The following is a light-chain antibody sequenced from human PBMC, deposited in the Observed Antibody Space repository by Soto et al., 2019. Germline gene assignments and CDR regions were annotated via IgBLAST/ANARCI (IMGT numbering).Light chain of an antibody. Sequence: DFELTQSPSSLSAFVGDRVSISCRASQSISKFLSWYQQRRGTAPKLLIYAASSLESGVPSRFSGSGSGTDFTLTISSLQPEDFVTYYCQQNYNTPITFGQGTRLEIK. J-gene: IGKJ5*01. CDR2: AAS. CDR3: QQNYNTPIT. CDR1: QSISKF. V-gene: IGKV1-39*01.